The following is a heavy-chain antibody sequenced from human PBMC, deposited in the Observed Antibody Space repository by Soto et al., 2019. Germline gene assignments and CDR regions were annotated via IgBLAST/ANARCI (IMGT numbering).Heavy chain of an antibody. CDR3: ARLTYGDYFVDY. CDR2: INHSGST. Sequence: PSETLSLTCAVYGECFSGYYWSWIRQPPGKGLEWIGEINHSGSTNYNPSLKSRVTISVDTSKNQFSLKLSSVTAADTAVYYCARLTYGDYFVDYWGQGTQVTVSS. J-gene: IGHJ4*02. V-gene: IGHV4-34*01. D-gene: IGHD4-17*01. CDR1: GECFSGYY.